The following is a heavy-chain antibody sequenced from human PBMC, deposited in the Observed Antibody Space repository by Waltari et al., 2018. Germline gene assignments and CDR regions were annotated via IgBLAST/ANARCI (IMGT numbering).Heavy chain of an antibody. Sequence: EVQLVESGGGLVQPGGSLRLSCAASGFTFSRYWMHWVRQAPGKGLVWVSRINSDGSSTSYADSVKGRFTISRDNAKNTLYLQMNSLRAEDTAVYYCARLAYCGGDCYPSLGWFDPWGQGTLVTVSS. D-gene: IGHD2-21*02. CDR3: ARLAYCGGDCYPSLGWFDP. V-gene: IGHV3-74*01. J-gene: IGHJ5*02. CDR1: GFTFSRYW. CDR2: INSDGSST.